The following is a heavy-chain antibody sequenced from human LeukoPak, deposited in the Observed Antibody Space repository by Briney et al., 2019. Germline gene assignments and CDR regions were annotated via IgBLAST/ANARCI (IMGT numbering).Heavy chain of an antibody. Sequence: PGGSLTLSCAASRFPFSTYSMNWVRQAPGKGLQWVSFISAGSSTIYYADSVKGRFTISRDNAKNSLYLQMNSLRDEDTAVYYCARVAEIQLWLRSAFDYWGQGTLVTVSS. CDR3: ARVAEIQLWLRSAFDY. D-gene: IGHD5-18*01. J-gene: IGHJ4*02. CDR1: RFPFSTYS. V-gene: IGHV3-48*02. CDR2: ISAGSSTI.